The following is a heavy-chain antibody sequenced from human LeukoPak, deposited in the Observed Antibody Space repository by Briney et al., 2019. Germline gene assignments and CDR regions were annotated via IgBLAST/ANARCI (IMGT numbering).Heavy chain of an antibody. CDR1: GFTFSSYA. CDR2: ISGSGGST. J-gene: IGHJ2*01. CDR3: AKRGPTYYYDSSGYPDWYFDL. V-gene: IGHV3-23*01. Sequence: GGSLRLSCAASGFTFSSYAMSWVRQAPGKGLEWVSAISGSGGSTYYADSVKGRFTISRDNSKNTLYLQMNSLRAEDTAVYYCAKRGPTYYYDSSGYPDWYFDLWGRGTLVTVSS. D-gene: IGHD3-22*01.